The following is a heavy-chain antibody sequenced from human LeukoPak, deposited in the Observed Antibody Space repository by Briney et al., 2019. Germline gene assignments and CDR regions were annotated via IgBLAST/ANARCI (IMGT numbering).Heavy chain of an antibody. CDR3: ARTAIHSYGHYYFDY. D-gene: IGHD5-18*01. Sequence: GASVKVSCKASGYSFTASYMHWVRQAPGQGLEWMGRIIPILGIANYAQKFQGRVTITADKSTSTAYMELSSLRSEDTAVYYCARTAIHSYGHYYFDYWGQGTLVTVSS. V-gene: IGHV1-69*02. CDR1: GYSFTASY. J-gene: IGHJ4*02. CDR2: IIPILGIA.